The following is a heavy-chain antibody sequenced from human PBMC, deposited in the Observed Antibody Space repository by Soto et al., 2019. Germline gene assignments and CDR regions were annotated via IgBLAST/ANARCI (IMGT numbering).Heavy chain of an antibody. J-gene: IGHJ3*02. CDR1: GYTFTSYD. Sequence: ASVKVSCKASGYTFTSYDINWVRQATGQGLEWMGGMNPILGTTGYAQKFQGRVTITADESTSTAYMELSSLRSEDTAVYYCAGPTYYYDSSGYFDAFDIWGQGTMVTVSS. V-gene: IGHV1-69*13. D-gene: IGHD3-22*01. CDR3: AGPTYYYDSSGYFDAFDI. CDR2: MNPILGTT.